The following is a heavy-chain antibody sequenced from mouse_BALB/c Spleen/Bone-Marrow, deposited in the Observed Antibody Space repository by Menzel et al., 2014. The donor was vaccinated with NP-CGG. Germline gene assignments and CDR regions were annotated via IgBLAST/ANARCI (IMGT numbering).Heavy chain of an antibody. Sequence: EVKLMESGGGLVQPKGSLKLSCAASGFTFNTYAMNWVRPAPGKGLEWVARIRSKSNNYATYYADSVKDRFTISGDDSQSMLYLQMNNLKTEDTAMYYCVRRDYGYGGFAYWGQGTLVTVSA. J-gene: IGHJ3*01. V-gene: IGHV10-1*02. CDR1: GFTFNTYA. D-gene: IGHD1-2*01. CDR2: IRSKSNNYAT. CDR3: VRRDYGYGGFAY.